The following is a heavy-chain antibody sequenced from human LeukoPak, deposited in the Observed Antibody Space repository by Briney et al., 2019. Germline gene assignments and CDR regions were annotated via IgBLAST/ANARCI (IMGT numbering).Heavy chain of an antibody. CDR3: AGVYTYYYGSSGYYGLRLGAFDF. V-gene: IGHV4-4*07. Sequence: ASETLSLTCTVSGGSISSYYWSSVRQPAGKGLEWIGRIYTSGSTNYNPSLKSRVTMSVDTSKNQFSLKLSSVTAADTAVSYCAGVYTYYYGSSGYYGLRLGAFDFWRQGTMVTVS. CDR1: GGSISSYY. J-gene: IGHJ3*01. D-gene: IGHD3-22*01. CDR2: IYTSGST.